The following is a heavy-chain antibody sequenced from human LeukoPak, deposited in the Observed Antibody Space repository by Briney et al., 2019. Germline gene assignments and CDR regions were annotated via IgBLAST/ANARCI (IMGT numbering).Heavy chain of an antibody. V-gene: IGHV1-8*01. Sequence: ASVKVSCKASGYTFTSYVINWVRQATGQGLEWMGLMNPNSGNTGYAQMFKGRVNMTRDTSISTSYMELSSLTSEDTAVYYCARTDGDFDYWGQGTLVTVSS. CDR3: ARTDGDFDY. CDR1: GYTFTSYV. J-gene: IGHJ4*02. CDR2: MNPNSGNT.